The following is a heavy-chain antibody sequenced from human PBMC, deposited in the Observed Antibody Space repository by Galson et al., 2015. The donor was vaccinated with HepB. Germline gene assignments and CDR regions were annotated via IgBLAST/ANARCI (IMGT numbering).Heavy chain of an antibody. Sequence: SLRLSCAASGFTFSSYWMHWVRQAPGKGLVWVSRINSDGSSTSYADSVKGRFTISRDNAKNTLYLQMNSLRAEDTAVYYCAREGSYYDFGSGYGNYYYSYISDVWGQGTSVTVSS. CDR3: AREGSYYDFGSGYGNYYYSYISDV. V-gene: IGHV3-74*01. CDR2: INSDGSST. D-gene: IGHD3-3*01. J-gene: IGHJ6*02. CDR1: GFTFSSYW.